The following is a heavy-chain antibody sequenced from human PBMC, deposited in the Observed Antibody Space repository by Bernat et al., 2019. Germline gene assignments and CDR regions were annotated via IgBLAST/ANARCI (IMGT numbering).Heavy chain of an antibody. Sequence: QVQLVQSGAEVKKPGASLKVSCKASGYSFTTYGITWVRQAPGQGLEWMGWISVYNGNTKYAQKLQGRVTMTTDTSTSTAYLELRSLRSDDTAVYYCAKTVGNQSSGWYKANFYYYYGMDVWGQGTTVTVSS. D-gene: IGHD6-19*01. CDR2: ISVYNGNT. V-gene: IGHV1-18*01. CDR1: GYSFTTYG. J-gene: IGHJ6*02. CDR3: AKTVGNQSSGWYKANFYYYYGMDV.